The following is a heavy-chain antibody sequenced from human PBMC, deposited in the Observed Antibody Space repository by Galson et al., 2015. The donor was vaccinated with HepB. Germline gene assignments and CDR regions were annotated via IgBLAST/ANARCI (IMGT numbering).Heavy chain of an antibody. V-gene: IGHV1-18*01. CDR1: GYAYSSYS. CDR3: ARGALVVVVGANENNWFDP. CDR2: INPYSRST. D-gene: IGHD2-15*01. Sequence: SVKVSCKASGYAYSSYSFTWVRQAPGQGLEGMGRINPYSRSTRYAQKFQGRVTMTTEASTNTADMELRSLRSGDTAVYYCARGALVVVVGANENNWFDPWGQGTLVTVSS. J-gene: IGHJ5*02.